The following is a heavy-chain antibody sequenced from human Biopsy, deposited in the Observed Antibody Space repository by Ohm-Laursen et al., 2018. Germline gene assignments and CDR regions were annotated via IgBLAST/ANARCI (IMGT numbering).Heavy chain of an antibody. V-gene: IGHV3-23*01. J-gene: IGHJ4*02. CDR1: GFTFSSYG. CDR3: ASDLNGDPSAFDY. D-gene: IGHD4-17*01. CDR2: LSGSGGTT. Sequence: LSLACAASGFTFSSYGMSWVRQAPGKGLEWVSVLSGSGGTTYYADSVKGRFTISRDNSKNTLYLQMNSLTAEDTAVYYCASDLNGDPSAFDYWGQGTPVTVSS.